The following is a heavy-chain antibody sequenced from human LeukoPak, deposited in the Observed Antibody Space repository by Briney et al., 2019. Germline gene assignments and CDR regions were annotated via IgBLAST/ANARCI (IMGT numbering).Heavy chain of an antibody. CDR1: GFTFSSYS. CDR3: ARDRRTVMIFGVVTNPFDP. J-gene: IGHJ5*02. CDR2: ISSSSSYI. D-gene: IGHD3-3*01. V-gene: IGHV3-21*01. Sequence: GGSLRLSCAASGFTFSSYSMNWVRQAPGKGLEWVSSISSSSSYIYYADSVKGRFTISRDNAKNSLYLQMNSLRAEDTAVYYCARDRRTVMIFGVVTNPFDPWGQGTLVTVSS.